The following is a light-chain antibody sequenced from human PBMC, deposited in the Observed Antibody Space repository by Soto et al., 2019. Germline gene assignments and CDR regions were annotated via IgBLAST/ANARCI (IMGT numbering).Light chain of an antibody. V-gene: IGLV2-23*02. J-gene: IGLJ3*02. Sequence: QSALTQPASVSGSPGQSITISCTGTSSDVGLYNLVSWYQQLPGKAPKLIIYEVNERPSGISDRFSGSKSGNTASPTISGLQDEDEADYYCCSYVGSSIVMFGGGTKLTVL. CDR3: CSYVGSSIVM. CDR1: SSDVGLYNL. CDR2: EVN.